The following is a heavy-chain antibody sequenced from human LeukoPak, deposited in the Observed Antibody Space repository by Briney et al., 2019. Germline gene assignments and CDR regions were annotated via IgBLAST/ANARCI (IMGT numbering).Heavy chain of an antibody. V-gene: IGHV3-21*01. J-gene: IGHJ5*02. D-gene: IGHD3-10*01. CDR2: ISTSSTLI. Sequence: GGSLRLSCAGFGFTFIDYSMTWVRQAPGKGLEWVSSISTSSTLIFYAESVKGRFTISRDNAQSSVYLQMNSLRAEDTAVYYCAREGSGWFDPWGQGTLVTVSS. CDR1: GFTFIDYS. CDR3: AREGSGWFDP.